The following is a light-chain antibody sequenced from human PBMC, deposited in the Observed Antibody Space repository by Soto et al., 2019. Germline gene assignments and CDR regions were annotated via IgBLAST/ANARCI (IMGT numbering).Light chain of an antibody. CDR1: QDISTY. Sequence: DIQLTQSPSFLSASVGDRVTVTCRASQDISTYLAWYQQKPGKAPKLLIYAASTLQSGVPSRFSGSRSGAEFTLTISSLQPEDFATYYCQQLNSYPYTFGQGTKLEIK. CDR2: AAS. J-gene: IGKJ2*01. V-gene: IGKV1-9*01. CDR3: QQLNSYPYT.